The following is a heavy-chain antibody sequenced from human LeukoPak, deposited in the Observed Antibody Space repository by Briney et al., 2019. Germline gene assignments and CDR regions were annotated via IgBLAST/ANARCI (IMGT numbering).Heavy chain of an antibody. CDR1: GDTFTSHY. CDR2: INPSGGST. J-gene: IGHJ3*02. Sequence: ASVKVSCKASGDTFTSHYMRWVRQAPGQGLEWIGIINPSGGSTSSAQKFQGRVTMTRDMSTSTVYMELSSLRSEDTAVYYCARGVVTAISDAFDIWGQGTMVTGSS. V-gene: IGHV1-46*01. D-gene: IGHD2-21*02. CDR3: ARGVVTAISDAFDI.